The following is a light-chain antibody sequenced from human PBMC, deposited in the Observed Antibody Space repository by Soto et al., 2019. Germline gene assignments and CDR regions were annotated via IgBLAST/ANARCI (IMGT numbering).Light chain of an antibody. Sequence: QSVVTQPRSVSGSPGQSVTISCTGTSSDVGGYNYVSWYQQHPGKAPKLMIYDVSKRPSGVPDRFSGSKSGNTASLTISGLQAEDEADYYCCSYAGSYTWVFVTGTKLTVL. V-gene: IGLV2-11*01. CDR2: DVS. J-gene: IGLJ1*01. CDR1: SSDVGGYNY. CDR3: CSYAGSYTWV.